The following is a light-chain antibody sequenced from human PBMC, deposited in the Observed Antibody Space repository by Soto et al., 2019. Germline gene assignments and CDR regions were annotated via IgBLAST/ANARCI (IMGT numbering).Light chain of an antibody. CDR1: SSDVGTYNL. CDR2: EAN. J-gene: IGLJ1*01. CDR3: CSYAGSSPYV. V-gene: IGLV2-23*01. Sequence: QSVLTQPASVSGSPGQSITISCTGTSSDVGTYNLVSWYQQHPGKAPKLIIYEANKRPSGISDRFSGSTSGSTASLTISVLQAEDEAYYHCCSYAGSSPYVFGTGTKLTVL.